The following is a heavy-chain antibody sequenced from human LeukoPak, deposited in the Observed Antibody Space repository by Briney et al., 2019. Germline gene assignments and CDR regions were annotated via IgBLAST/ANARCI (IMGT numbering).Heavy chain of an antibody. CDR2: ISGSGGST. CDR1: GFTFSSYA. V-gene: IGHV3-23*01. Sequence: GGSLRLSCAASGFTFSSYAVSWVRQAPGKGLEWVSAISGSGGSTYYADSVKGRFTISRDNSKNTLYLQMNSLRAEDTAVYYCARDVTIFGVVIIPYYGMDVWGQGTTVTVSS. J-gene: IGHJ6*02. D-gene: IGHD3-3*01. CDR3: ARDVTIFGVVIIPYYGMDV.